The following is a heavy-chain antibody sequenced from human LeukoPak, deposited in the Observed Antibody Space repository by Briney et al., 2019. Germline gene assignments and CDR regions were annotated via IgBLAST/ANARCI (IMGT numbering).Heavy chain of an antibody. Sequence: GESLRLSCAASGFTFSSYAMHWVRQAPGKGLEWVAVISYDGSNKYYADSVKGRFTISRDNSKNTLYLQMNSLRAEDTALYYCARGDVLYSGSYRFDHWGQGTLVTVSS. D-gene: IGHD1-26*01. CDR1: GFTFSSYA. CDR3: ARGDVLYSGSYRFDH. J-gene: IGHJ4*02. CDR2: ISYDGSNK. V-gene: IGHV3-30-3*01.